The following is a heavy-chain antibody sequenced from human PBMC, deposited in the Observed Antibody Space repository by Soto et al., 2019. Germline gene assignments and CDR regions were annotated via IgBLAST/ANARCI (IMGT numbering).Heavy chain of an antibody. J-gene: IGHJ3*02. D-gene: IGHD1-26*01. CDR3: ARVFASFRGATYAFDI. V-gene: IGHV3-33*01. Sequence: PGGSLRLSCAASGFTFSSYGMHWVRQAPGKGLEWVAVIWYDGSNKYYADSVKGRFTISRDNSKNTLYLQMNSLRAEDTAVYYCARVFASFRGATYAFDIWGQGTMVTVSS. CDR1: GFTFSSYG. CDR2: IWYDGSNK.